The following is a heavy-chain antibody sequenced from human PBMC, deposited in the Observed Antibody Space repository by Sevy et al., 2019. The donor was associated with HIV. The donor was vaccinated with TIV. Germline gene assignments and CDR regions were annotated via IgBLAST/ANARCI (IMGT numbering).Heavy chain of an antibody. D-gene: IGHD6-13*01. CDR1: GGSFSGYY. J-gene: IGHJ4*02. Sequence: SETLSLTCAVYGGSFSGYYWSWIRQPPGMGLEWIGEINHSGSTKYNPSLKSRVTISVDTSKNQFSLKLSSVTAADTAVYYCARSKIAAAGLHYFDYWGQGTLVTVSS. V-gene: IGHV4-34*01. CDR2: INHSGST. CDR3: ARSKIAAAGLHYFDY.